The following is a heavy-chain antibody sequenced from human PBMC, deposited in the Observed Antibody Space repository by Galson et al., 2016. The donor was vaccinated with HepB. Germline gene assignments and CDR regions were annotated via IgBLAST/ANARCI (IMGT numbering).Heavy chain of an antibody. V-gene: IGHV3-11*06. CDR1: GLTFSAYY. D-gene: IGHD2-2*01. Sequence: SLRLSCAASGLTFSAYYMTWNRQAPGKGLEWVSDISSTSSYIRYADSVKGRVTIPRDNAKNSLYLQMDSLRAEDTAVYYCARPRAQPDDAFDIWGQGKMVTVSS. J-gene: IGHJ3*02. CDR2: ISSTSSYI. CDR3: ARPRAQPDDAFDI.